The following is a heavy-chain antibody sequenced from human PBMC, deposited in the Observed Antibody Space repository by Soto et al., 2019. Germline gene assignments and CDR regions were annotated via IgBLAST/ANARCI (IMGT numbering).Heavy chain of an antibody. D-gene: IGHD6-13*01. V-gene: IGHV3-13*01. J-gene: IGHJ4*02. Sequence: GGSLRLSCEASGFTFSGFDMHWVRQPTGKGLEWVSSIGTAGDTYYAVSVKGRFTISRDNAKNSLSLQMNSLRAGDMAVYFCAKSQEIGTHFFYYWGQGTQVTVSS. CDR1: GFTFSGFD. CDR3: AKSQEIGTHFFYY. CDR2: IGTAGDT.